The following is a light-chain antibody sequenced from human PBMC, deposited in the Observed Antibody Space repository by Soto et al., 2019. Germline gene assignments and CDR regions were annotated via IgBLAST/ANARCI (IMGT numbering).Light chain of an antibody. CDR2: NNS. Sequence: QSVLTQPPSASGTPGQMVTISCSGSSTNIGGNTVNWYQQLPGMAPKLLIYNNSQRPSGVPDRFSGSKSGTSASLAISGRQSEDEADYYCAAWDDSLRGLEFGGGTKLTVL. V-gene: IGLV1-44*01. CDR1: STNIGGNT. J-gene: IGLJ2*01. CDR3: AAWDDSLRGLE.